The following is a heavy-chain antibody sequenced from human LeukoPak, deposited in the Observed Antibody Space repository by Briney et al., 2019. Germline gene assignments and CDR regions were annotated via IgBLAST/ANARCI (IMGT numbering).Heavy chain of an antibody. CDR3: ARRVAVTARYYFDF. Sequence: PSETLSLTCAIYGGSFSDYYWSWIRQPPGEGLEWIGYVYYNGNTNYNPSLKSRVTISVDTSKDQFSLKLNTVTAADTAVYFCARRVAVTARYYFDFWGQGTLVTVSS. CDR1: GGSFSDYY. V-gene: IGHV4-59*08. J-gene: IGHJ4*02. D-gene: IGHD6-19*01. CDR2: VYYNGNT.